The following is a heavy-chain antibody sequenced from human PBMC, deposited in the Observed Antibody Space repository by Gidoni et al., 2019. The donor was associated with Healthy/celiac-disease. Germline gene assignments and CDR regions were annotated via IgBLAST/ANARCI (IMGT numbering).Heavy chain of an antibody. CDR3: AKGYYYDSSGYSGGFDY. Sequence: EVQLLESGGGWVQPGGSLRLSCAASGFTFSSYAMSWVRQAPGKGLEWVSAISGSGGSTYYADSVKGRFTISRDNSKNTLYLQMNSLRAEDTAVYYCAKGYYYDSSGYSGGFDYWGQGTLVTVSS. CDR1: GFTFSSYA. V-gene: IGHV3-23*01. CDR2: ISGSGGST. J-gene: IGHJ4*02. D-gene: IGHD3-22*01.